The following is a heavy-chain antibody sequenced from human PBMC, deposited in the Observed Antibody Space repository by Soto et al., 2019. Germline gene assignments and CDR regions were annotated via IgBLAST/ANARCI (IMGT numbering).Heavy chain of an antibody. D-gene: IGHD3-10*01. CDR3: VKDLPTMVRGVIIDAFDI. CDR2: ISSNGGST. J-gene: IGHJ3*02. CDR1: GFTFSSYA. Sequence: GGSLRLSCSASGFTFSSYAMHWVRQAPGKGLEYVSAISSNGGSTYYADSVKGRFTTSRDNSKNTLYLQMSSLRAEDTAVYYCVKDLPTMVRGVIIDAFDIWGQGTMVTVSS. V-gene: IGHV3-64D*06.